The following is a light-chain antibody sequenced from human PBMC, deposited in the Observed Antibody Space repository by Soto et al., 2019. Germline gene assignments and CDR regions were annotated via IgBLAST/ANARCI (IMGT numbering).Light chain of an antibody. J-gene: IGKJ5*01. CDR3: MQGTHWPIT. CDR2: DTS. CDR1: QGIHHY. Sequence: DIQMTPSPSSLSASVGDSVTITCQASQGIHHYLNWYQPKPGNAPTLLIFDTSDLATGLPARFSGSGSGTDFALKISRVEAEDVGVYYCMQGTHWPITCGQGTRREI. V-gene: IGKV1-33*01.